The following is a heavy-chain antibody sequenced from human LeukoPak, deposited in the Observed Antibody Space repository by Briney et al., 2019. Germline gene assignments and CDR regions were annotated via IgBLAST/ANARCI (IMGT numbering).Heavy chain of an antibody. J-gene: IGHJ4*02. CDR1: GSTFSSYS. Sequence: GGSLRLPCAASGSTFSSYSMNWVRQAPGKGLEWVSYISSSSSTIYYVDSVKGRFTISRDNAKNSLYLQMNSLRDEDTAVYYCARDIVGATNEPDYWGQGTLVTVSS. V-gene: IGHV3-48*02. CDR3: ARDIVGATNEPDY. D-gene: IGHD1-26*01. CDR2: ISSSSSTI.